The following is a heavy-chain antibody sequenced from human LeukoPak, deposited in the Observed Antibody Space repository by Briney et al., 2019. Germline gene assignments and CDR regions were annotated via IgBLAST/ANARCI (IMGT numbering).Heavy chain of an antibody. CDR1: GFTFSSYG. Sequence: GGSLRLSCAASGFTFSSYGMHWVRQAPGKGLEWVAFIRYDGGNKYYADSVKGRFTISRDNSKNTLYLQMNSLRAEDTAVYYCAKDARPVSYNWFDPWGQGTLVTVSS. D-gene: IGHD6-6*01. J-gene: IGHJ5*02. V-gene: IGHV3-30*02. CDR3: AKDARPVSYNWFDP. CDR2: IRYDGGNK.